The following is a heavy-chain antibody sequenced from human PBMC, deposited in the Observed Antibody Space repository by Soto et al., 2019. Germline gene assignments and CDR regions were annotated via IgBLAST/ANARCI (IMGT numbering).Heavy chain of an antibody. Sequence: GGSLRLSCTASGFIFSRYAMNWVRQAPGKGLEWVSVISGSGDNTYDTDSMKGRFTISRDNSKNTLYLQMNSLRAEDTAVYYCAKDHYDFWSGYPFTFFDYWGQGTLVTVSS. V-gene: IGHV3-23*01. D-gene: IGHD3-3*01. J-gene: IGHJ4*02. CDR1: GFIFSRYA. CDR2: ISGSGDNT. CDR3: AKDHYDFWSGYPFTFFDY.